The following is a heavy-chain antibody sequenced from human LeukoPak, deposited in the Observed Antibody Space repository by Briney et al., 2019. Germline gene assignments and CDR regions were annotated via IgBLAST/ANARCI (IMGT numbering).Heavy chain of an antibody. V-gene: IGHV1-3*01. CDR3: ATLRYDLWAHYGMDV. D-gene: IGHD3-3*01. CDR1: GYTFTSYA. J-gene: IGHJ6*02. CDR2: INAGNGNT. Sequence: ASVKVSCKASGYTFTSYAMHWVRQAPGQRLEWMGWINAGNGNTKYSQKFQGRVTITRDTSASTAYMELSSLRSEDTAVYYCATLRYDLWAHYGMDVWGQGTTVTVSS.